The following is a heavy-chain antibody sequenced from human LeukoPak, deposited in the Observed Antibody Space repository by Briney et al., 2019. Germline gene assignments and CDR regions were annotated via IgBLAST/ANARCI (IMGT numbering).Heavy chain of an antibody. J-gene: IGHJ4*02. Sequence: ASVTVSFTDSGYTFTIYGISWVRQAPGQGGEWVGWINPNSGDTKYAQKFQGRGSINREKSRRTDYMDMRERRSDDTAVYSCARGRNIEMTTMSGGSDYWGQGTLVTVSS. CDR1: GYTFTIYG. CDR3: ARGRNIEMTTMSGGSDY. V-gene: IGHV1-2*02. D-gene: IGHD5-24*01. CDR2: INPNSGDT.